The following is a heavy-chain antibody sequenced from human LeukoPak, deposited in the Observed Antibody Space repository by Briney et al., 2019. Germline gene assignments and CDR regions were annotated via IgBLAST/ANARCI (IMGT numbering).Heavy chain of an antibody. CDR2: INPNSGGT. J-gene: IGHJ4*02. V-gene: IGHV1-2*02. Sequence: ASVKVSCKASGYTFTGYYMHWVRQAPGQGLEWRGWINPNSGGTNYAQKFQGRVTMTRDTSISTAYMELSRLRSDDTAVYYCARERTLTSCYDYWGQGTLATVSS. CDR3: ARERTLTSCYDY. D-gene: IGHD2-15*01. CDR1: GYTFTGYY.